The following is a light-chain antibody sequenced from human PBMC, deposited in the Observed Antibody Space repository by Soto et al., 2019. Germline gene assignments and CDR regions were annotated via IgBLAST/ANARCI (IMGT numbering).Light chain of an antibody. Sequence: EIVLTQSPAILSLSRGERATRSCRASQSVGSSLAWYQQKPGQAPRLLIYDTSIRAAGIPARFSGSGSGTDFTLTISSLQPEDFAVYYCQQRSNWPAFGGGTKVDIK. J-gene: IGKJ4*01. CDR3: QQRSNWPA. CDR2: DTS. V-gene: IGKV3-11*01. CDR1: QSVGSS.